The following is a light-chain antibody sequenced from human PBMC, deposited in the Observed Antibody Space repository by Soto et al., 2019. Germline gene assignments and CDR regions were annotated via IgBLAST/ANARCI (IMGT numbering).Light chain of an antibody. J-gene: IGLJ1*01. CDR1: SSDVGSYNY. CDR3: TSYTTSSTYV. Sequence: QSVLAQPASVSGSPGQSITIFCTGTSSDVGSYNYVSWYQQHPGRAPKLMIYDVTNRPSGVSNRFSGSKSGSTASLTISGLQAEDEADYFCTSYTTSSTYVFGTGTQLTVL. V-gene: IGLV2-14*03. CDR2: DVT.